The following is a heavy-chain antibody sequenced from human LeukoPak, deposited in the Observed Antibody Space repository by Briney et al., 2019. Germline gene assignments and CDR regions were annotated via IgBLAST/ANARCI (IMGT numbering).Heavy chain of an antibody. Sequence: SETLSLTCTVSGGSISSYYWSWIRQPPGKGLEWIGYVYYSGSTNYNPSLKSRVAISVDTSKNQFSLRLSSVTAADTAVYYCARERRDGYKVYFDYWGQGTLVTVSS. J-gene: IGHJ4*02. CDR3: ARERRDGYKVYFDY. CDR1: GGSISSYY. V-gene: IGHV4-59*01. D-gene: IGHD5-24*01. CDR2: VYYSGST.